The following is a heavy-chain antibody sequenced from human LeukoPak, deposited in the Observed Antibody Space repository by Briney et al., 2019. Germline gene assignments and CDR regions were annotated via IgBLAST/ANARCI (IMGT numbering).Heavy chain of an antibody. V-gene: IGHV4-59*01. Sequence: SETLSLTCTVSGGSISSYYWSWIRQPPGMGLEWIGYIYYTGSTNYNPSLKSRVTISVDTSKNQFSLKLTSVTAADTAVYYCLLSSRNGYDSSGYYYEGFDYWGQGTLVTVSS. CDR2: IYYTGST. CDR1: GGSISSYY. J-gene: IGHJ4*02. D-gene: IGHD3-22*01. CDR3: LLSSRNGYDSSGYYYEGFDY.